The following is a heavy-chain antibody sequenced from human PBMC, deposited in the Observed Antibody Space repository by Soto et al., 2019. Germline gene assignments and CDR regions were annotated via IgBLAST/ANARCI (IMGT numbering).Heavy chain of an antibody. J-gene: IGHJ5*02. CDR1: GFSLRTSGVG. Sequence: QITLKESGPTLVKPTQTLTLTCIFSGFSLRTSGVGVGWIRQPPGKALEWLGFIYWNDDKRYSPALKSRLNLTKDPSKNQVVLTMTNMDPVDTATDYCGNSGSGGWYGWFDPWGQGTLVTVSS. CDR2: IYWNDDK. V-gene: IGHV2-5*01. CDR3: GNSGSGGWYGWFDP. D-gene: IGHD6-19*01.